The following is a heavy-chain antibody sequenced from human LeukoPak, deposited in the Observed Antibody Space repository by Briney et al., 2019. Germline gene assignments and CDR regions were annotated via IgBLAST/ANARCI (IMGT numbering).Heavy chain of an antibody. V-gene: IGHV4-34*01. CDR3: ARAPDYYGSGSYYNNWFDP. Sequence: SETLSLTCAVYGGSFSGYYWSWIRQPPGKGLEWIGEINHSGSTNYNPSLKSRVTISVDTSKNQFSLKLSSVTAAGTAVYYCARAPDYYGSGSYYNNWFDPWGQGTLVTVSS. CDR1: GGSFSGYY. J-gene: IGHJ5*02. CDR2: INHSGST. D-gene: IGHD3-10*01.